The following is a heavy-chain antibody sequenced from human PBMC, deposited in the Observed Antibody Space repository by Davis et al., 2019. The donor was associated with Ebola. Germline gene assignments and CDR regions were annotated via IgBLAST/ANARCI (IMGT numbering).Heavy chain of an antibody. Sequence: PAGSLRLSCAVSGFTFSSYSMNWVRQAPGQGLERASSISSSISYIYYADSVKGRFTISRDNAKNSLYLQMNILRAEDTAVYYCARDFVDWNFYGMDVWGQGTTVTVSS. CDR1: GFTFSSYS. CDR2: ISSSISYI. J-gene: IGHJ6*02. CDR3: ARDFVDWNFYGMDV. V-gene: IGHV3-21*01. D-gene: IGHD1-1*01.